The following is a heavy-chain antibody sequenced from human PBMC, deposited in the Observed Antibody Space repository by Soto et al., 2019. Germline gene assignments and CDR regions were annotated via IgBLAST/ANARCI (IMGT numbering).Heavy chain of an antibody. V-gene: IGHV3-23*01. D-gene: IGHD6-19*01. J-gene: IGHJ4*02. Sequence: GASLRLSYAASGFTFRIYGMSWVRQAPGKGLEWVSIISASGGRTYYADSVKGRFTISRDNSKNTLYMQMNSLRVEDTAVYYCAKDPWAVAGGSWGQGT. CDR2: ISASGGRT. CDR1: GFTFRIYG. CDR3: AKDPWAVAGGS.